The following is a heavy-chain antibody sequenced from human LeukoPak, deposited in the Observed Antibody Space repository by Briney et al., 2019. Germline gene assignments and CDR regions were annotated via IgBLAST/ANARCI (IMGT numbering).Heavy chain of an antibody. Sequence: GGSLRLSCAVSGFTLSSNWMPWVRQAPGKGLEWVSRMNQDGSGTSYADSVKGRFTISRDNAKNTVYLQMNSLRAEDSAMYYCATVFDYWGQGTLVTVSS. V-gene: IGHV3-74*01. CDR1: GFTLSSNW. CDR3: ATVFDY. J-gene: IGHJ4*02. CDR2: MNQDGSGT.